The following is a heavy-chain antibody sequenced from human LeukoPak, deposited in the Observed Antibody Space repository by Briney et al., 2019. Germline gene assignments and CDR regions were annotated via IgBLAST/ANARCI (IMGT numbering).Heavy chain of an antibody. Sequence: TGGSLRLSCAASGFTVSGNYMSWVRQAPGKGLEWVSLLYSGGSTYYADSVKGRFSISRDNSKSTLYLQMNSLRAEDTAVYYCASRDKGYYYGMDVWGQGTAVTVSS. CDR2: LYSGGST. V-gene: IGHV3-66*01. CDR3: ASRDKGYYYGMDV. J-gene: IGHJ6*02. CDR1: GFTVSGNY. D-gene: IGHD5-24*01.